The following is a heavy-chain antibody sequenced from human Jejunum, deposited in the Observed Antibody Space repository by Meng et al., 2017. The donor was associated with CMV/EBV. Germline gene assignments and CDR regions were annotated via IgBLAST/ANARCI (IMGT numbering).Heavy chain of an antibody. CDR3: ARSDYYDSRGMYYFRYYGMDV. Sequence: AITWVRQAPGQGLEWMGGLIPIPRTSSYEQKVQDRVTITTDASRSTVYMEFSSLRSEDTAVYYCARSDYYDSRGMYYFRYYGMDVWGQGTTGTVSS. J-gene: IGHJ6*02. CDR2: LIPIPRTS. V-gene: IGHV1-69*05. CDR1: A. D-gene: IGHD3-22*01.